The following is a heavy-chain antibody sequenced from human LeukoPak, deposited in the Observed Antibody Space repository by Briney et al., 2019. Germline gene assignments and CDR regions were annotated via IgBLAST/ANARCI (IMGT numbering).Heavy chain of an antibody. CDR1: GGTFGSYA. J-gene: IGHJ4*02. Sequence: GASVKVSCKASGGTFGSYAISWVRQAPGQGLEWMGRIIPILGIANYAQKFQGRVTITADKSTSTAYMELSSLRSEDTAVYYCARGVVRYQLLLLDYWGQGTLVTVSS. CDR3: ARGVVRYQLLLLDY. CDR2: IIPILGIA. D-gene: IGHD2-2*01. V-gene: IGHV1-69*04.